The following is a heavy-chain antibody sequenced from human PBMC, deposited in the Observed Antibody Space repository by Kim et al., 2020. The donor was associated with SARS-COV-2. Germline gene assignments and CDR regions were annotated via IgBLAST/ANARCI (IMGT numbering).Heavy chain of an antibody. V-gene: IGHV3-23*01. CDR2: ISESGDST. D-gene: IGHD2-2*02. Sequence: GGSLRLSCAASGFTFSSDAMTWVRQAPGKGLEWVSAISESGDSTFYGDSVKGRFTISRDNSKNTVYLQMNSLRAEDTAIYYCAIRKGYTATWGQGTLVTVSS. J-gene: IGHJ5*02. CDR3: AIRKGYTAT. CDR1: GFTFSSDA.